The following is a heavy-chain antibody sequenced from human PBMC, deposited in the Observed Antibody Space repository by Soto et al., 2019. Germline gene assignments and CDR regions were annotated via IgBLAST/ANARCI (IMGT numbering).Heavy chain of an antibody. D-gene: IGHD2-15*01. CDR3: ARPPNLAVVVAADSGMVV. CDR1: GYTFTSYA. J-gene: IGHJ6*01. Sequence: ASVKVSCKASGYTFTSYAMHWVRQAPGQRLEWMGWINAGNGNTKYSQKFQGRVTITRDTSASTAYMELSSLRSEDTAVYYCARPPNLAVVVAADSGMVVWGPETTVHV. V-gene: IGHV1-3*01. CDR2: INAGNGNT.